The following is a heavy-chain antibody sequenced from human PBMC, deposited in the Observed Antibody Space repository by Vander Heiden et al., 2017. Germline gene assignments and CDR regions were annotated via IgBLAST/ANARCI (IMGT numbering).Heavy chain of an antibody. Sequence: QVQLVESGGGVVQPGRSLRLSCAASGFIFSSYDMHWVRQAPGKGLEWVAVISYDGSYKYYADSVKGRFTISRDNSKNTLYLQMNSLRPEDTSMYYCANGDLPRIDYWGQGTLVTVSS. CDR2: ISYDGSYK. CDR1: GFIFSSYD. CDR3: ANGDLPRIDY. V-gene: IGHV3-30*18. D-gene: IGHD4-17*01. J-gene: IGHJ4*02.